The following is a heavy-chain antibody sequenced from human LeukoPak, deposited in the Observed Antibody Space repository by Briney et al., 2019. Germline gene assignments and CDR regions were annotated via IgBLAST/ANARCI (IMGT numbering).Heavy chain of an antibody. CDR3: AKGGHTSGWYEGGFDY. CDR2: ISYDGSNK. J-gene: IGHJ4*02. D-gene: IGHD6-19*01. Sequence: GRSLRLSCAASGFTFSSYAMHWVRQAPGKGLEWVAVISYDGSNKYYADSVKGRFTISRDNSKNTLYLQMNSLRAEDTAVYYCAKGGHTSGWYEGGFDYWGQGTLVTVSS. CDR1: GFTFSSYA. V-gene: IGHV3-30-3*01.